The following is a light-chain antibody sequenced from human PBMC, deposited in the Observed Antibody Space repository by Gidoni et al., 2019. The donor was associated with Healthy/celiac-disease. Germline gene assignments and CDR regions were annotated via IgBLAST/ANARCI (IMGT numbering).Light chain of an antibody. CDR1: QSVSSY. CDR2: GAS. J-gene: IGKJ2*01. V-gene: IGKV3-15*01. Sequence: EMVMTQSPATLSVSPGERATLSCRASQSVSSYLAWYQQKPGQAPRLLIYGASTRATGIPARFSGSGSGTEFTLTISSLQSEDSAVYYCHQYNNWPPGGHTFGQGTKLEIK. CDR3: HQYNNWPPGGHT.